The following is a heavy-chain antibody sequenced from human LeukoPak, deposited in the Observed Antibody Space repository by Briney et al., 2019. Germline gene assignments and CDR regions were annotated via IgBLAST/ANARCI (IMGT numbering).Heavy chain of an antibody. CDR2: IRSKANSYAT. Sequence: GGSLRPSCAASGFTFSGSAMHWVRQASGKGLEWVGRIRSKANSYATAYAASVKGRFTISRDDSKNTAYLQMNSLRAEDTALYYCAKDRQSSSSRAFDIWGQGTMVTVSS. J-gene: IGHJ3*02. CDR1: GFTFSGSA. D-gene: IGHD6-13*01. V-gene: IGHV3-73*01. CDR3: AKDRQSSSSRAFDI.